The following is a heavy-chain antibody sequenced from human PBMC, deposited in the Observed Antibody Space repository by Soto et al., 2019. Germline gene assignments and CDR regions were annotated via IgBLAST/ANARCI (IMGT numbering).Heavy chain of an antibody. J-gene: IGHJ4*02. CDR3: ARGRYSSGFFDY. CDR2: TRNKANSYTT. Sequence: GESLRLSCAASGFTFSDHYMDWVRQAPGKGLEWVGRTRNKANSYTTEYAASVKVRFTISRDDSKNSLYLQMNSMKTEDTSVYYCARGRYSSGFFDYWGQGTLVTVSS. V-gene: IGHV3-72*01. D-gene: IGHD6-19*01. CDR1: GFTFSDHY.